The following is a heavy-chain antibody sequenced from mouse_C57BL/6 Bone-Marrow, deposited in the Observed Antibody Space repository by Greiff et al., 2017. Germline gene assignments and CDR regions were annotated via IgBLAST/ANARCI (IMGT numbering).Heavy chain of an antibody. Sequence: QVQLQQSGAELVRPGTSVKMSCKASGYTFTNYWLGWAKQRPGHGLEGIGDIHPGGGYTNYNEKFKGTATRTADKSSSTAYMQFSSLTSEDSAIYYCARGDYYGSSAWFAYWGQGTLVTVSA. D-gene: IGHD1-1*01. J-gene: IGHJ3*01. CDR2: IHPGGGYT. CDR1: GYTFTNYW. V-gene: IGHV1-63*01. CDR3: ARGDYYGSSAWFAY.